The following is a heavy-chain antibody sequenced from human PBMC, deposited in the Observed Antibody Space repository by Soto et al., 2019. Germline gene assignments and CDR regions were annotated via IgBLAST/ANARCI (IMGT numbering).Heavy chain of an antibody. J-gene: IGHJ5*02. V-gene: IGHV1-69*13. D-gene: IGHD6-6*01. CDR2: IIPIFGTA. CDR3: ARHVPFSSSPGWDWFDP. Sequence: SVKVSCKASGGTFSGYAISWVRQAPGQGLEWMGGIIPIFGTANYAQKFQGRVTITADESTSTAYMELSSLRSEDTAVYYCARHVPFSSSPGWDWFDPWGQGTLVTVSS. CDR1: GGTFSGYA.